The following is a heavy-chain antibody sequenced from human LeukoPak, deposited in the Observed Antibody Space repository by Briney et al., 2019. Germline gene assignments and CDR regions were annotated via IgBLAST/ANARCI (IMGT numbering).Heavy chain of an antibody. CDR1: GYFFSAYY. Sequence: ASVKVSCKASGYFFSAYYIHWVRQGPGQGLEWMGCINPNSGDTKYAQKFQDRVTMTRDTSIRTAYMELRRLRYDDTAVFYCARARKSSSALREDYYYMDVWGKGTTVTVSS. J-gene: IGHJ6*03. D-gene: IGHD2-2*01. CDR2: INPNSGDT. CDR3: ARARKSSSALREDYYYMDV. V-gene: IGHV1-2*02.